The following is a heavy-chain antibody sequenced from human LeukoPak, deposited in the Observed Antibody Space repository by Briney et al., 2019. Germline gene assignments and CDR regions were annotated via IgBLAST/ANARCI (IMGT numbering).Heavy chain of an antibody. V-gene: IGHV4-34*01. CDR3: ARSWYYYDSSGYYELFDY. CDR2: INHSGST. D-gene: IGHD3-22*01. CDR1: GGSFSGYY. Sequence: PSETLSLTCAVYGGSFSGYYWSWIRQPPGKGLEWIGEINHSGSTNYNPSLKSRVTISVDTSKNQFSLKLSSVTAADTAVYYCARSWYYYDSSGYYELFDYWGQGTLVTLSS. J-gene: IGHJ4*02.